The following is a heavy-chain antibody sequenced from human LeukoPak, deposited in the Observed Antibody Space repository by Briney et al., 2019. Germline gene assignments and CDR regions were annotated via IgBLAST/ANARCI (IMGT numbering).Heavy chain of an antibody. J-gene: IGHJ4*02. Sequence: GGSLRLSCAASGFTFSSYEMNWVRQAPGKGLEWVSSISSSGSTIYYADSVKGRFTISRDNAKKSLYLQMNSLRAEDTAVYYCVSLYYDSSGYYHSFDYWGQGTLVTVSS. CDR2: ISSSGSTI. CDR3: VSLYYDSSGYYHSFDY. CDR1: GFTFSSYE. V-gene: IGHV3-48*03. D-gene: IGHD3-22*01.